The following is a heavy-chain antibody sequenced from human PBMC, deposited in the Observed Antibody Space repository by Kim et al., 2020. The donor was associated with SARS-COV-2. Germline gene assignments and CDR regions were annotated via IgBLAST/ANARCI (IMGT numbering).Heavy chain of an antibody. CDR2: IKQDGSEK. Sequence: GSLRLSCAASGFTFTNYWMTWVRQAPGKGLEWVANIKQDGSEKYYVDSVKGRFTISRDNAKNSLHLQMNSLRAEDTAVYYCARDRYSSSAGRSDYWGQGTLVTVSS. CDR1: GFTFTNYW. J-gene: IGHJ4*02. V-gene: IGHV3-7*01. D-gene: IGHD6-19*01. CDR3: ARDRYSSSAGRSDY.